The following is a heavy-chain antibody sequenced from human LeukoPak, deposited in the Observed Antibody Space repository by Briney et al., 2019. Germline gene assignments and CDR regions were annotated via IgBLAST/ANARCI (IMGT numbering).Heavy chain of an antibody. V-gene: IGHV3-21*01. D-gene: IGHD6-19*01. CDR1: GFTFSSYS. CDR3: ARDLSSGWPDAFDI. CDR2: ISSSSSYI. J-gene: IGHJ3*02. Sequence: GGSLRLSCAASGFTFSSYSMNWVRQAPGKGLEWVSSISSSSSYIYYADSVKGRFTISRDNAKNSLYLQMNSLRAEDTAVYYCARDLSSGWPDAFDIWGQGAMVTVSS.